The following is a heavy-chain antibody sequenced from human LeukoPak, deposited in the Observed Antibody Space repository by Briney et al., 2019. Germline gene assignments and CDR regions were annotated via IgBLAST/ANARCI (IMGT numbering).Heavy chain of an antibody. Sequence: SSVKVSCKSSGGTFSSYAISWVRQAPGQGLEWMGRIIPILGIANYAQKFQDRVTITADKTTSTAYMELSSLRSEDTAVYYCARVGATTLRDDYWGQGTLVTVSS. CDR2: IIPILGIA. CDR1: GGTFSSYA. D-gene: IGHD1-26*01. V-gene: IGHV1-69*04. CDR3: ARVGATTLRDDY. J-gene: IGHJ4*02.